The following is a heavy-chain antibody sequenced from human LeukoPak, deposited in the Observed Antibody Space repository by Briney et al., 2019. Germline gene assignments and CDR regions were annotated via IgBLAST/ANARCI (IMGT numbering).Heavy chain of an antibody. J-gene: IGHJ4*02. D-gene: IGHD3-10*01. Sequence: PGGSLKLSCAASGFTFSGSAIHWVRQAPGKGLEWVALIWSDGSNKYYADSVKGRITISRDNSKNTVYLQMNSLRAEDTAVYYCARELFSSGSCPDGWGQGTLVTVSS. CDR3: ARELFSSGSCPDG. V-gene: IGHV3-33*08. CDR1: GFTFSGSA. CDR2: IWSDGSNK.